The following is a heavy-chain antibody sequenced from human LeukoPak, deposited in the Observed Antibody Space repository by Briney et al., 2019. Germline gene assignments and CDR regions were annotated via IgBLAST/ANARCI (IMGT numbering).Heavy chain of an antibody. D-gene: IGHD1-1*01. CDR2: IWYDGSNK. Sequence: PGGSLRLSCAASGFTFSSYGMPWVRQAPGKGLEWVAVIWYDGSNKYYADSVKGRFTISRDNSKNTLYLQMNSLRAEDTAVYYCAREYNWKPLDPWGQGTLVTVSS. CDR3: AREYNWKPLDP. V-gene: IGHV3-33*01. CDR1: GFTFSSYG. J-gene: IGHJ5*02.